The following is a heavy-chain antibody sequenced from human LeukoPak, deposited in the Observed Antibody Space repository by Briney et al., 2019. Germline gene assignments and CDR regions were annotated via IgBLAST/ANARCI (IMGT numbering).Heavy chain of an antibody. V-gene: IGHV3-23*01. D-gene: IGHD6-6*01. J-gene: IGHJ4*02. CDR3: AKEPRPSRRPGDYFDY. CDR2: ISGSGGST. Sequence: GGSLRLSCAASGFTFSSYAMGWVRQAPGKGLEWVSAISGSGGSTYYADSVRGRFTISRDNSKNTLYLQMNSLRAEDTAVYYCAKEPRPSRRPGDYFDYWGQGTLVTVSS. CDR1: GFTFSSYA.